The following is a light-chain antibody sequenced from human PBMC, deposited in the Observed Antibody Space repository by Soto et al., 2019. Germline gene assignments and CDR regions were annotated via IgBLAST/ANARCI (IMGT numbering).Light chain of an antibody. J-gene: IGLJ1*01. CDR3: SSYTSSTTKV. Sequence: QSALTQPASVSGSPGQSITISCNGTSSDVGGYNYVSWYQQHPGKGPKLMIYEVSNRPSGVSNRFSGSKSGNTATLTISGLQAEDEADYYCSSYTSSTTKVFGAGTKGTVL. CDR2: EVS. V-gene: IGLV2-14*03. CDR1: SSDVGGYNY.